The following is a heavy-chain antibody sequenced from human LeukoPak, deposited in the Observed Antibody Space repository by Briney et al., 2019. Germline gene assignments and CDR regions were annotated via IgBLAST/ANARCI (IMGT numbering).Heavy chain of an antibody. CDR3: AREDAVAGTQINWFDP. CDR1: GFTFSGYW. Sequence: PGGSLRLSCAASGFTFSGYWMHWVRQAPGKGLVWVSRINSDGSSTTYADSVKGRFTISRDNAKNTLYLQMNSLRAEDTAVYYCAREDAVAGTQINWFDPWGQGTLVTVS. V-gene: IGHV3-74*01. J-gene: IGHJ5*02. D-gene: IGHD6-19*01. CDR2: INSDGSST.